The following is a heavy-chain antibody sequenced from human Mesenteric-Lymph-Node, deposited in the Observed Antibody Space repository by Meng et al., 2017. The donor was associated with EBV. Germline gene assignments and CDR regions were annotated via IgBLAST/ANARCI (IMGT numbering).Heavy chain of an antibody. V-gene: IGHV4-34*01. CDR3: ARSYSNFQFFDS. CDR2: INDSGST. Sequence: QVQLQQWGAGLLKPSEPLSLTCAVYGGSFSAYYWSWIRQPPGKGLEWIGEINDSGSTNYNPSLKSRVTISLDTSNKHFSLKLSSVTAADAAVYYCARSYSNFQFFDSWGQGTLVTVSS. CDR1: GGSFSAYY. D-gene: IGHD4-11*01. J-gene: IGHJ4*02.